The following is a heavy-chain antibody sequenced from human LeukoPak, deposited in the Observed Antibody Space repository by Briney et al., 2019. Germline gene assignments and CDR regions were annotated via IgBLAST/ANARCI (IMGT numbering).Heavy chain of an antibody. Sequence: PGRSLRLSCTASGFTFGDYAMSWVRQAPGKGLEWVSAISGSGGSTYYADSVKGRFTISRDNSKNTLYLQMNSLRAEDTAVYYCAKDQLRIVVVPAATLNWGQGTLVTVSS. J-gene: IGHJ4*02. CDR3: AKDQLRIVVVPAATLN. V-gene: IGHV3-23*01. D-gene: IGHD2-2*01. CDR2: ISGSGGST. CDR1: GFTFGDYA.